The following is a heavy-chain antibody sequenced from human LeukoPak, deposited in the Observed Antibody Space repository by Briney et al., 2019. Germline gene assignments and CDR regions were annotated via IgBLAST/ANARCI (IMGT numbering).Heavy chain of an antibody. CDR1: GYTFTSYG. CDR3: ARTAWNYVWFDP. D-gene: IGHD1-7*01. CDR2: ISAYNGNT. J-gene: IGHJ5*02. Sequence: GASVKVSCKASGYTFTSYGISWVRQAPGQGLEWMGWISAYNGNTNYAQKLQGRVTMTTDKSTTTAYLELTSLRSEDTAVYYCARTAWNYVWFDPWGQGTLVTVSS. V-gene: IGHV1-18*01.